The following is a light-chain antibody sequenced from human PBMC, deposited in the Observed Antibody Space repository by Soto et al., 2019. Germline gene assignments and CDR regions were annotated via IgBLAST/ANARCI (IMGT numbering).Light chain of an antibody. CDR3: QRYNNLWT. V-gene: IGKV1-5*03. CDR2: KAS. Sequence: DIQMTQSPSTLSASVGDRVTITCRASQSISVWLAWYQQKSGKVPKLLISKASNLETGVPSRFSGSGSGTEFTLTISSLQPDDFATYDCQRYNNLWTFGQGTKVEI. CDR1: QSISVW. J-gene: IGKJ1*01.